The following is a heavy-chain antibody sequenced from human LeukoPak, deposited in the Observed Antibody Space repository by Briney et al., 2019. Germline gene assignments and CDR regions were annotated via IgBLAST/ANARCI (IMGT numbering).Heavy chain of an antibody. Sequence: ASVKVSCKTSGYXFTTSGINWVRQAPGQGLEWMGWITAYSGDTSYAQILQGRVTMTTDTSTSTAYMELRSLRSDDTAVYYCARGNSWEYDSWGQGTLVTVSS. J-gene: IGHJ5*02. D-gene: IGHD6-13*01. V-gene: IGHV1-18*01. CDR1: GYXFTTSG. CDR3: ARGNSWEYDS. CDR2: ITAYSGDT.